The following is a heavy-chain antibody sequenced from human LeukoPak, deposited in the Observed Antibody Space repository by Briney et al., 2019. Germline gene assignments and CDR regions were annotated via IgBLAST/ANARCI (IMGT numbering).Heavy chain of an antibody. CDR3: ARDLDGGSTRKTGAFDI. CDR1: GFTFSSYW. J-gene: IGHJ3*02. CDR2: IKQDGSEK. D-gene: IGHD2-2*01. V-gene: IGHV3-7*01. Sequence: AGGSLRLSCAASGFTFSSYWMSWVRQAPGKGLEWVANIKQDGSEKFYVDSVKGRFTISRDIAKNSLYLQMNSLRAEDTAVYYCARDLDGGSTRKTGAFDIWGQGTLVTVSS.